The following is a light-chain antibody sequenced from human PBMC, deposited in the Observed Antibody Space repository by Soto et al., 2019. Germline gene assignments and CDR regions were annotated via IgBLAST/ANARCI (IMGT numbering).Light chain of an antibody. J-gene: IGKJ2*01. CDR1: QGISSW. V-gene: IGKV1-5*01. Sequence: DIQMTQSPSTLSASVGDRVTITCRASQGISSWLAWYQQKPGQAPNVLMYDVSTLQSGVPSRFSGSGSGTEFTLTISSLQPDDFATYYCQQYITYPYTFGQGTKLEIK. CDR3: QQYITYPYT. CDR2: DVS.